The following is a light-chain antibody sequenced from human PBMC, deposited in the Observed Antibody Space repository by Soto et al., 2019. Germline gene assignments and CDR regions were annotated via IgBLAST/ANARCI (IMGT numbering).Light chain of an antibody. Sequence: DIQMTQPPSTLSASVGDRVTITCRASQSISTYLNWYQQRLGQAPKLLMYSASRLQSGVPSRFSGSGSGTDFSLTISSLQPEDFATYYCQQTYSTPLTFGGGTKVDIK. V-gene: IGKV1-39*01. CDR1: QSISTY. J-gene: IGKJ4*01. CDR3: QQTYSTPLT. CDR2: SAS.